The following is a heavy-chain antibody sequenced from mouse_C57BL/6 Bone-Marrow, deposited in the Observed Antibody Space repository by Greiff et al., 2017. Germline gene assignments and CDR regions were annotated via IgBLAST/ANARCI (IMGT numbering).Heavy chain of an antibody. V-gene: IGHV5-12*01. CDR1: GFTFSDYY. J-gene: IGHJ1*03. D-gene: IGHD1-1*01. CDR3: ARQRVYYGSSYRYFDV. CDR2: ISNGGGST. Sequence: EVKVEESGGGLVQPGGSLKLSCAASGFTFSDYYMYWVRQTPEKRLEWVAYISNGGGSTYYPDTVKGRFTLSRDNAKNTLYLQMSRLKSEDTAMYYCARQRVYYGSSYRYFDVWGTGTTVTVSS.